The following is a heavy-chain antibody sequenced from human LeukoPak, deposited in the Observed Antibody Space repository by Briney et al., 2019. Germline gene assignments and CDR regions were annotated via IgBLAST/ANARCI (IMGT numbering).Heavy chain of an antibody. CDR3: VRDRAYSTFDY. CDR1: GFTFSSYA. J-gene: IGHJ4*02. CDR2: ISVRAATI. Sequence: PGGSLRLSCAASGFTFSSYAMSWVRQAPGKGLEWIAYISVRAATIYYGDSVEGRFTISRDNAKNSLYLEMNSLRAEDTAVYFCVRDRAYSTFDYWGQGTPVTVSS. V-gene: IGHV3-48*03. D-gene: IGHD2/OR15-2a*01.